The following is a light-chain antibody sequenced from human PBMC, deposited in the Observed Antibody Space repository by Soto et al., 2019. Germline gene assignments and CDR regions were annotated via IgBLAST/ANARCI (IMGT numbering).Light chain of an antibody. CDR2: KAS. CDR3: QQYNSYPLT. J-gene: IGKJ4*01. Sequence: DIQMTQSPSTLSASVGDRVTITCRASQSISSWLAWYQQKPGKAPKLLIYKASSLESGVPSRFSGSGSGTEYTLTISSLQPDDFATYHCQQYNSYPLTFGGGTKVEIK. CDR1: QSISSW. V-gene: IGKV1-5*03.